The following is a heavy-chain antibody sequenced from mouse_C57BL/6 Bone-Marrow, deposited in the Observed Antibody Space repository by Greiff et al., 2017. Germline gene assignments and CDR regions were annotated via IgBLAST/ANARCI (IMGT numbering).Heavy chain of an antibody. Sequence: EVKLMESGGGLVQPGGSMKLSCVASGFTFSNYWMNWVRQSPEKGLEWVAQIRLKSDNYATHYAESVNGRFTISRDDSKSSVYLQMNNLRAEDNGIYYCTSPFITTGVAKFDYWGQGTTLTVSS. CDR2: IRLKSDNYAT. CDR3: TSPFITTGVAKFDY. D-gene: IGHD1-1*01. J-gene: IGHJ2*01. CDR1: GFTFSNYW. V-gene: IGHV6-3*01.